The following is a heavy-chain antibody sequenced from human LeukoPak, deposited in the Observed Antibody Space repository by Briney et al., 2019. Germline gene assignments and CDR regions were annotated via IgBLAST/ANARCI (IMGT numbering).Heavy chain of an antibody. CDR2: INYSGTT. Sequence: PSETLSLTCTVSGGSFSSHHWSWIRQPPGKGLEWSGYINYSGTTKYNPSLKSRVIMSVDTSKKQFSLRLTSVTAADTAVYYCARGPEGSGSYMCDYWGQGTRVTVSS. V-gene: IGHV4-59*11. CDR3: ARGPEGSGSYMCDY. J-gene: IGHJ4*02. D-gene: IGHD3-10*01. CDR1: GGSFSSHH.